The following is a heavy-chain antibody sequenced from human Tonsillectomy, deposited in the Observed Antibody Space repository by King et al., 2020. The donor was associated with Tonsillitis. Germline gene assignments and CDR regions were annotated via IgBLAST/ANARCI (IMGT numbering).Heavy chain of an antibody. CDR1: GFTFSNYN. J-gene: IGHJ4*01. V-gene: IGHV3-21*06. CDR3: TRGAGGY. Sequence: VQLVESGGGLVKPGGSLRLSCAASGFTFSNYNMNWVRQAPGQGLEWVSSISSRSYYIYYADPLKGRFTISRDNAKNLLYLQMHSLRAEDTAVYYCTRGAGGYWGHGTLVTVSS. CDR2: ISSRSYYI. D-gene: IGHD3-10*01.